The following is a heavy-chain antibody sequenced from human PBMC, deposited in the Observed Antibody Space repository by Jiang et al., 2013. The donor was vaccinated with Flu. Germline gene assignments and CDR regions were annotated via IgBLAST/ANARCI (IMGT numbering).Heavy chain of an antibody. J-gene: IGHJ6*02. CDR3: ARGGYSGYNIRLWDSYGMDV. D-gene: IGHD5-12*01. CDR1: GFTFSRHG. CDR2: IWYDGSNK. Sequence: VQLLESGGGVVQPGRSLRLSCAASGFTFSRHGMHWVRQAPGKGLEWVAVIWYDGSNKYYADSVKGRITISRDNSKKTLYLQMNSLRAEDTAVYYCARGGYSGYNIRLWDSYGMDVWGQGTTVT. V-gene: IGHV3-33*08.